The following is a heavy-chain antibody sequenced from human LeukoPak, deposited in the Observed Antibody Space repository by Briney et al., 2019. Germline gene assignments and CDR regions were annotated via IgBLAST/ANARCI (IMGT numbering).Heavy chain of an antibody. Sequence: GGSLRLSCAASGFTFCDYGMSWVRQAPGKGLEWVSSINWNGGNTAYADSVKGRFTISRDTAKDSLYLQLNSLRAEDTALYYCARDRGWLQYIDYWGQGTLVTVSS. CDR3: ARDRGWLQYIDY. D-gene: IGHD5-24*01. CDR2: INWNGGNT. CDR1: GFTFCDYG. J-gene: IGHJ4*02. V-gene: IGHV3-20*04.